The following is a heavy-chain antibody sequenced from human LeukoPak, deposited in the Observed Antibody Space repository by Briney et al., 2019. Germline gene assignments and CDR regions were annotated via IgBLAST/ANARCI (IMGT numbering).Heavy chain of an antibody. CDR1: GFTFSRYS. CDR3: ARETYYYDSSGYYAYYFDY. CDR2: ISSSSSYI. J-gene: IGHJ4*02. D-gene: IGHD3-22*01. V-gene: IGHV3-21*01. Sequence: PGGSLRLSRAPSGFTFSRYSMNWVRPAPGKGLEWVSSISSSSSYIHYADSVKGRFTISRDNAKNSLYLQMNSLRAEDTAVYYCARETYYYDSSGYYAYYFDYWGQGTLVTVSS.